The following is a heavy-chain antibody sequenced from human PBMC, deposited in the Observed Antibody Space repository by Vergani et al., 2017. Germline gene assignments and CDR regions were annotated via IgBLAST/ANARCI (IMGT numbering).Heavy chain of an antibody. CDR1: GFTFSSYA. Sequence: EVQLLESGGGLVQPGGSLRLSCAASGFTFSSYAMSWVRQAPGKGLEWVSAISGSGGSTYYADSVKGRFTISRDNAKNKLYLQMNSLRAEDTAVYYCAKGDSIAVAGLVDCWGQGTLVTVSS. V-gene: IGHV3-23*01. D-gene: IGHD6-19*01. J-gene: IGHJ4*02. CDR2: ISGSGGST. CDR3: AKGDSIAVAGLVDC.